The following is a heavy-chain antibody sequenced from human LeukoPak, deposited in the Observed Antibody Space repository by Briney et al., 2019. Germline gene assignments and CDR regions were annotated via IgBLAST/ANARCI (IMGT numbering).Heavy chain of an antibody. Sequence: ASVKVSCKASGYTFTSYDINWVRQATGQGLEWMGWMNPNSGNTGYAQKFQGRVTMTRITSISTAYMELSSLRSEDTAVYYCARVPPYYDFWSGLDYYYYYMDVWGKGTTVTVSS. D-gene: IGHD3-3*01. CDR2: MNPNSGNT. V-gene: IGHV1-8*01. J-gene: IGHJ6*03. CDR1: GYTFTSYD. CDR3: ARVPPYYDFWSGLDYYYYYMDV.